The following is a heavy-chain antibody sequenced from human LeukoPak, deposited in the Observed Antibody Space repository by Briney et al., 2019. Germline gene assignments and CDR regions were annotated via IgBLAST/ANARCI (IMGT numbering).Heavy chain of an antibody. V-gene: IGHV4-39*01. CDR1: GGSISSSSYY. J-gene: IGHJ4*02. CDR2: IYYSGST. CDR3: ARLPAVAGIFDY. D-gene: IGHD6-19*01. Sequence: SETLSLTCTVSGGSISSSSYYWGWIRQPPGKGLEWIGSIYYSGSTYYNPSLKSRVTISVDTSKNQFSLKLSSVTAADTAVYYCARLPAVAGIFDYWGQGTLLTVSS.